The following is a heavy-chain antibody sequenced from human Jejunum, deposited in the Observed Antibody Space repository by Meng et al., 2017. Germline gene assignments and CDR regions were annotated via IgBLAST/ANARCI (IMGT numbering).Heavy chain of an antibody. V-gene: IGHV4-4*02. J-gene: IGHJ4*02. Sequence: QVQLQESGPGLVKPSETLFLTCGGSIESLSRSSWWSWVRQPPGKGLEWIAEISVNGKINYNPSLKSRVTISVDKSDNQVSLRLTSGTAADTAVYYCVRNFDYWCQGVLVTVSS. CDR2: ISVNGKI. CDR3: VRNFDY. CDR1: IESLSRSSW.